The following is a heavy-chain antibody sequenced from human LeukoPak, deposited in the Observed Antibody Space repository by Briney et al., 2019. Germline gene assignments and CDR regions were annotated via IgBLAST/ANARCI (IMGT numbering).Heavy chain of an antibody. CDR1: GFTFTGYF. J-gene: IGHJ4*02. D-gene: IGHD1-26*01. Sequence: GASVKVSCKASGFTFTGYFMHWVRQAPGQGLEWMGWINPNSGGTNYAQKFQGRVTMTSDTSISTAYMELSKLRSDDTAVYYCARDILGATWGDYWGQGTLVTVSS. CDR2: INPNSGGT. V-gene: IGHV1-2*02. CDR3: ARDILGATWGDY.